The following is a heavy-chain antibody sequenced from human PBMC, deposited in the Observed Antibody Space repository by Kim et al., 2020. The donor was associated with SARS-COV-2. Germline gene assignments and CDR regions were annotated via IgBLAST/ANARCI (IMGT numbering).Heavy chain of an antibody. D-gene: IGHD3-22*01. CDR2: SYYSGST. V-gene: IGHV4-39*07. J-gene: IGHJ3*01. Sequence: SETLSLTCIVSGGSISSSSYYWGWIRQPPGKGLEWIGSSYYSGSTYYNPSLKSRVTISVDTSKNQFSLKLSSVTAADTAVYYCARLKYYYDSSGSLVAF. CDR3: ARLKYYYDSSGSLVAF. CDR1: GGSISSSSYY.